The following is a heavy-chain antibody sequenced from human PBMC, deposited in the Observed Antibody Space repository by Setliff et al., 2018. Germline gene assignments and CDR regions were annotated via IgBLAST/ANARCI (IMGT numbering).Heavy chain of an antibody. CDR3: AKGGGSNYASHYFDH. Sequence: GGSLRLSCAASGFTFSSYVMRWVRQAPGKGLEWVSAISGSGDNTYYADSVRGRFAISRDNSKSTVYMQMNILGAEDTAVYYCAKGGGSNYASHYFDHWGQGTLVTVSS. J-gene: IGHJ4*02. V-gene: IGHV3-23*01. CDR1: GFTFSSYV. D-gene: IGHD2-2*01. CDR2: ISGSGDNT.